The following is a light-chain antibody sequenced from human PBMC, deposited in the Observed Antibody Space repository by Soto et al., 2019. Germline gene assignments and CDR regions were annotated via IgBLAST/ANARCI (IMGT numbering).Light chain of an antibody. Sequence: QSVLAQPPSASGTPGQTVTISCSGGSSNIRTNGVSWYQQVPGAAPKLLIYSNSQRPSGAPDRFSGSKSGTSASLAISGLQSEDEATYHCSTWYDSLNGLIFGGGIKLTVL. V-gene: IGLV1-44*01. CDR3: STWYDSLNGLI. CDR1: SSNIRTNG. CDR2: SNS. J-gene: IGLJ2*01.